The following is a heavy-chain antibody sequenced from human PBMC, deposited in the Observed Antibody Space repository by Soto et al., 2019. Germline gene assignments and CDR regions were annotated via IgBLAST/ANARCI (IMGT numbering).Heavy chain of an antibody. V-gene: IGHV3-21*01. J-gene: IGHJ4*02. Sequence: EVQLVESGGGLVKPGGSLRLSCAVSGFTFSSCTMNWVRQAPGKGLEWVSSVSGGGSTYYADSVKGRFTISRDNAKNLLYLQMDNLRTEDTAVYYCAREVQPVVRREYDCWGQGTLVTVSS. D-gene: IGHD3-10*01. CDR1: GFTFSSCT. CDR3: AREVQPVVRREYDC. CDR2: VSGGGST.